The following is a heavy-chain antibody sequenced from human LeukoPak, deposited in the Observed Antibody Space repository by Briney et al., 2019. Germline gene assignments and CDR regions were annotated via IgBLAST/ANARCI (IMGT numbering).Heavy chain of an antibody. Sequence: GGSLRLSCAASGFTFSSYWMSWVRQAPGKGLEWVANIKQDGSQKYYVDSVKGRFTISRDNSKNTLYLQMNSLRAEDTAVYYCARDSRRSYYYDSSGYLDYWGQGTLVTVSS. CDR3: ARDSRRSYYYDSSGYLDY. CDR2: IKQDGSQK. V-gene: IGHV3-7*01. D-gene: IGHD3-22*01. J-gene: IGHJ4*02. CDR1: GFTFSSYW.